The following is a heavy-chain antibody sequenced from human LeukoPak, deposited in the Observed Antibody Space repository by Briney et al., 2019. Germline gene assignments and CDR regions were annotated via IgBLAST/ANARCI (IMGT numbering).Heavy chain of an antibody. CDR2: ISSDGSTT. J-gene: IGHJ4*02. V-gene: IGHV3-74*01. Sequence: GGSLRLSCAASGFTFRYYWMHWVRHAPGKGLVWVSRISSDGSTTDYLDSVKGRFTISRDNAKNTLFLQMDSLRAEDTAVYYCARDLFTVTTSRDYWGQGTLVTVSS. D-gene: IGHD4-11*01. CDR3: ARDLFTVTTSRDY. CDR1: GFTFRYYW.